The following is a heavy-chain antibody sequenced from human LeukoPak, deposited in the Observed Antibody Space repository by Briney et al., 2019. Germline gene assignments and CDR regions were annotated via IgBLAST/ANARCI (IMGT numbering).Heavy chain of an antibody. CDR3: ATEYCASSSCRFDS. J-gene: IGHJ4*02. V-gene: IGHV4-59*01. Sequence: SETLSLTCTVSGGSISSYYWSWIRQPPGKGLEWIGYIYNSGSTNYNPSLKSPVTISLDTSKKQFSLKLTSVTAADTAIYYCATEYCASSSCRFDSWGQGTLVTVSS. CDR2: IYNSGST. D-gene: IGHD2-2*01. CDR1: GGSISSYY.